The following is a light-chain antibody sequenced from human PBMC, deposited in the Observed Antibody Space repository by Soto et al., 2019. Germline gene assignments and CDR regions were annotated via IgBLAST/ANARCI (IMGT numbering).Light chain of an antibody. J-gene: IGKJ1*01. CDR3: HHSYSTPQT. V-gene: IGKV1-39*01. CDR1: QSISSY. Sequence: DIQMTQSPSSLSASVGDRVTITCRASQSISSYLNWYQQKPGNAPKLLIYAASSLQSGVPSRFSGSRSGTDLTLTISSLQPEDFATYYCHHSYSTPQTFGQGAKVESK. CDR2: AAS.